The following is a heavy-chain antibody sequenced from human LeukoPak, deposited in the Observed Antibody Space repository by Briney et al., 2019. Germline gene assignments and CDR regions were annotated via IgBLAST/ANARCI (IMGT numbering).Heavy chain of an antibody. CDR3: VKDGHIVVVSVYLDY. D-gene: IGHD2-2*01. CDR2: ISSNGGST. Sequence: SGGSLRLSCSASGFTFSSYAMHWVRQTPGKGLEYVSAISSNGGSTYYADSVKGRFTISRDNSKNTLYLQMSSLRAEDTAVYYCVKDGHIVVVSVYLDYWGQGTLVTVSS. CDR1: GFTFSSYA. J-gene: IGHJ4*02. V-gene: IGHV3-64D*06.